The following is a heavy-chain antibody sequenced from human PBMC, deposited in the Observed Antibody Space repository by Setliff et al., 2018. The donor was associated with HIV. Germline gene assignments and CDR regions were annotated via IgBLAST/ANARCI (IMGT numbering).Heavy chain of an antibody. J-gene: IGHJ4*02. CDR2: IYNSGST. CDR1: GGSISSGSYY. V-gene: IGHV4-61*02. Sequence: SETLSLTCSVSGGSISSGSYYWSWIRQPAGKGLEWIGRIYNSGSTIYNPSLKSRVTLSIDTSKNQFSLKLSSVTAADTAMYFCAQMSISASVYFDYWGQGTLVTVSS. D-gene: IGHD2-21*01. CDR3: AQMSISASVYFDY.